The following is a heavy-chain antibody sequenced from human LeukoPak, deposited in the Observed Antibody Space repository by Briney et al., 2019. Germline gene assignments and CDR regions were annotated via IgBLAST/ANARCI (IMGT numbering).Heavy chain of an antibody. CDR3: ASDRGDSSGYYPVY. J-gene: IGHJ4*02. D-gene: IGHD3-22*01. CDR2: IYSSGST. CDR1: GGSISSYC. Sequence: SETLSLTCSVSGGSISSYCWSWIRQPAGKGLEWIGRIYSSGSTHYNPSLKRRVTMSVATSTNQLSLKLTSLTAADTAVYYCASDRGDSSGYYPVYWGQGTLVTVSS. V-gene: IGHV4-4*07.